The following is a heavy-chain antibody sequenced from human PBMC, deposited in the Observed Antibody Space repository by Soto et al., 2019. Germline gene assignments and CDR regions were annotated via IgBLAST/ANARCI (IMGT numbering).Heavy chain of an antibody. CDR2: AYYRSRWYS. D-gene: IGHD2-15*01. J-gene: IGHJ6*02. Sequence: SQTLSLTCVGSGDTVSSNSVAWNWVRQSPSRGLEWLGRAYYRSRWYSDYAVSVRSRIDINADTSKNQVSLQLNSVTPEDTAGQSCARSDEDPDYYHRGMGVWGRGTTVTVSS. V-gene: IGHV6-1*01. CDR3: ARSDEDPDYYHRGMGV. CDR1: GDTVSSNSVA.